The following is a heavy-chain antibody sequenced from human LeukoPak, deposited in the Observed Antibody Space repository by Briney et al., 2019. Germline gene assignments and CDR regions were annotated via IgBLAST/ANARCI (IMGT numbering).Heavy chain of an antibody. V-gene: IGHV1-69*06. CDR3: ASGDCGGDCSPFDY. J-gene: IGHJ4*02. CDR2: IIPIFGTA. CDR1: GGTLSSYA. Sequence: ASVKVSCKASGGTLSSYAISWVRQAPGQGLEWMGGIIPIFGTANYAQKFQGRVTITADKSTSTAYMELSSLRSEDTAVYYCASGDCGGDCSPFDYWGQGTLVTVSS. D-gene: IGHD2-21*02.